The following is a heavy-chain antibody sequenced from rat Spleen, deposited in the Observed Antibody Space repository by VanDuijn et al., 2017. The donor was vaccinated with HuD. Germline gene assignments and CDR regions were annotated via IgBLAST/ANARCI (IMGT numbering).Heavy chain of an antibody. CDR2: ISTGGDNT. Sequence: EVQLVESGGGLVQPGRSLKLSCAASGFTFSNYYMAWVRQAPTKGLEWVAYISTGGDNTYYRDSVQGRFTISRDNAKSTLYLQMDSLRSDDTATYYCATDGYYDGTYYAVYVMDAWAQGASVTVSS. CDR3: ATDGYYDGTYYAVYVMDA. CDR1: GFTFSNYY. D-gene: IGHD1-12*02. J-gene: IGHJ4*01. V-gene: IGHV5-27*01.